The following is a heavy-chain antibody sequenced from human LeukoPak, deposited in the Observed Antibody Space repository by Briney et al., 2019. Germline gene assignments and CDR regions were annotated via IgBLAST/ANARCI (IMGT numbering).Heavy chain of an antibody. CDR1: VYIFSNYW. D-gene: IGHD3-22*01. CDR3: ARLDSTGYYYFDY. J-gene: IGHJ4*02. V-gene: IGHV5-51*01. CDR2: IYPDDSDT. Sequence: GESLKISCKGSVYIFSNYWIGWVRQTPGKGLEWMGIIYPDDSDTRYSPSFQGQVTISADKSISTAYLQWGRLKASDTAMYYCARLDSTGYYYFDYWGQGTLVTVSS.